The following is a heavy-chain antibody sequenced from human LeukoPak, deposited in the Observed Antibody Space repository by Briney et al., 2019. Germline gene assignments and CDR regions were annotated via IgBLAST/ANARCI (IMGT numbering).Heavy chain of an antibody. J-gene: IGHJ4*02. V-gene: IGHV4-31*03. Sequence: PSETLSLTCTVSGGSISSGGYYWSWIREHPGKGLEWIGYIYYSGSTYYNPSLKGRVTISVDTSKNQFSLKLSSVTAADTAVYYCARLRRYCTNGVCYDFDYWGQGTLVTVSS. CDR1: GGSISSGGYY. CDR3: ARLRRYCTNGVCYDFDY. D-gene: IGHD2-8*01. CDR2: IYYSGST.